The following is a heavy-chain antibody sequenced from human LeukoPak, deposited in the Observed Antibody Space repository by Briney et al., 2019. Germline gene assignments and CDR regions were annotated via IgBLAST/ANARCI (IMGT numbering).Heavy chain of an antibody. D-gene: IGHD3-22*01. CDR2: INHSGST. Sequence: SQTLSLTCTVSGGSISSGGYYWSWIRQPPGKGLEWIGEINHSGSTNYNPSLKSRVTISVDTSKNQFSLKLSSVTAADTAVYYCARGARGLADNYYDSSGYYDFDYWGQGTLVTVSS. V-gene: IGHV4-30-2*01. CDR1: GGSISSGGYY. J-gene: IGHJ4*02. CDR3: ARGARGLADNYYDSSGYYDFDY.